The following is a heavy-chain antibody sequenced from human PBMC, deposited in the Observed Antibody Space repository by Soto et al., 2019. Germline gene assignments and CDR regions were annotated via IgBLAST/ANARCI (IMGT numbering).Heavy chain of an antibody. CDR1: GYTFTSYA. CDR2: INAGNGNT. D-gene: IGHD3-22*01. J-gene: IGHJ4*02. V-gene: IGHV1-3*01. CDR3: ARAEDYYDSSGSLRPLD. Sequence: ASVKVSCKASGYTFTSYAMHWVRQAPGQRLEWMGWINAGNGNTKYSQKFQGRVTITADESTSTAYMELSSLRSEDTAVYYCARAEDYYDSSGSLRPLDWGQGTLVTVSS.